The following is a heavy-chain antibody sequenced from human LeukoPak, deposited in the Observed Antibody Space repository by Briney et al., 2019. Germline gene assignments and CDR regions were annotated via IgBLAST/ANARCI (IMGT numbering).Heavy chain of an antibody. CDR1: GGSISSGDYY. J-gene: IGHJ3*02. CDR2: IYYSGST. Sequence: SQTLSLTCTVSGGSISSGDYYWSWIRQPPGKGLEWIGYIYYSGSTYYNPSLKGRVTISVDTSKNQFSLKLSSVTAADTAVYYCARVNRYYGSGSYNQDAFDIWGQGTMVTVSS. V-gene: IGHV4-30-4*01. CDR3: ARVNRYYGSGSYNQDAFDI. D-gene: IGHD3-10*01.